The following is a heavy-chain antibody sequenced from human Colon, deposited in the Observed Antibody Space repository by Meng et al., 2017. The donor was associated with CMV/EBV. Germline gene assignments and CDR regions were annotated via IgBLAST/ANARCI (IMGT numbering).Heavy chain of an antibody. V-gene: IGHV3-23*03. CDR3: ARDRLIVALGAFDI. CDR2: IYSGGSST. J-gene: IGHJ3*02. D-gene: IGHD2-15*01. CDR1: GFTFSSYA. Sequence: GESLKISCAASGFTFSSYAMSWVRQAPGKGLEWVSVIYSGGSSTYYADSVKGRFTISRDNSKNTLYLQMNSLRAEDTAVYYCARDRLIVALGAFDIWGQGTMVTVSS.